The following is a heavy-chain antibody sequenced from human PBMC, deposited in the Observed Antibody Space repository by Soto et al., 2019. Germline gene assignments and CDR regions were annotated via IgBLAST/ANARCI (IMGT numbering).Heavy chain of an antibody. CDR2: IRGSGGDT. CDR1: GFTFSSYA. CDR3: AKDRRFPDDVFDI. V-gene: IGHV3-23*01. Sequence: EVQLLESGGGLVQSGGSLRLSCVASGFTFSSYAMSWVRQAPGKGLEWVSAIRGIRGSGGDTWYVDSVKGRFTISRDNYRHSLYLQVNSLGAEDTAVDYCAKDRRFPDDVFDIWGQGTMVTVSS. J-gene: IGHJ3*02.